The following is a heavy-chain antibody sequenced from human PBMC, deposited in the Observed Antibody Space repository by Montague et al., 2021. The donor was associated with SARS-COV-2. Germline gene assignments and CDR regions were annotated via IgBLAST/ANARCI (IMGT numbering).Heavy chain of an antibody. CDR3: ARDHGGSSASFDC. CDR1: GGSISTSYW. J-gene: IGHJ4*02. V-gene: IGHV4-4*02. D-gene: IGHD4-23*01. Sequence: SETLSLTCAVSGGSISTSYWCSCVRQPPGEVLQWIGERYHERRTNYHPPNRSRVTTSLDTSKNQFSLQLTAVTAADTAIYYCARDHGGSSASFDCWGPGTLVTVSS. CDR2: RYHERRT.